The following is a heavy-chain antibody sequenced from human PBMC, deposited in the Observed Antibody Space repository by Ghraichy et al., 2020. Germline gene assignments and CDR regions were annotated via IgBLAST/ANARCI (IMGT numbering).Heavy chain of an antibody. CDR3: ARDRGDCSGGSCFGYYYYGMDV. Sequence: SETLSLTCTVSGGSISSYYWSWIRQPPGKGLEWIGYIYYSGSTNYNPSLKSRVTISVDTSKNQFSLKLSSVTAADTAVYYCARDRGDCSGGSCFGYYYYGMDVWGQGTTVTVSS. V-gene: IGHV4-59*01. J-gene: IGHJ6*02. CDR1: GGSISSYY. CDR2: IYYSGST. D-gene: IGHD2-15*01.